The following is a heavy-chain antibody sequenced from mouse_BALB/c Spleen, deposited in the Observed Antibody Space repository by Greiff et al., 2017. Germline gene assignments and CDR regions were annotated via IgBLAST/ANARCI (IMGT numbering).Heavy chain of an antibody. CDR2: IWAGGST. CDR1: GFSLTSYG. Sequence: VHLVESGPGLVAPSQSLSITCTVSGFSLTSYGVHWVRQPPGKGLEWLGVIWAGGSTNYNSALMSRLSISKDNSKSQVFLKMNSLQTDDTAMYYCARDYYGSRGAMDYWGQGTSVTVSS. J-gene: IGHJ4*01. CDR3: ARDYYGSRGAMDY. D-gene: IGHD1-1*01. V-gene: IGHV2-9*02.